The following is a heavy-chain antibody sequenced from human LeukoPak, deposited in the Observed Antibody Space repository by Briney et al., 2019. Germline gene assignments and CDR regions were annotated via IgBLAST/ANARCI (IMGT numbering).Heavy chain of an antibody. CDR1: GYTFSSYA. CDR2: INTNTGNP. Sequence: ASVKVSCKASGYTFSSYAMNWVRQAPGQGLEWMGWINTNTGNPTYAQGFTGRFVFSLDTSVSTAYLQISSLKAEDTAVYYCARSNNDGDYLGVGFDYWGQGTLVIVSS. J-gene: IGHJ4*02. V-gene: IGHV7-4-1*02. D-gene: IGHD4-17*01. CDR3: ARSNNDGDYLGVGFDY.